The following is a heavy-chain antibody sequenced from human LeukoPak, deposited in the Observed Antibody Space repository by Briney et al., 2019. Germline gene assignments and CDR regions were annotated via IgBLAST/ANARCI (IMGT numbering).Heavy chain of an antibody. D-gene: IGHD5-18*01. V-gene: IGHV3-66*01. CDR1: GFTVSTNY. J-gene: IGHJ4*02. CDR2: IYGGGNT. CDR3: ARDSRRRGYTYGYRDY. Sequence: GGSLRLSCAASGFTVSTNYMSWVRQAPGEGLEWVSVIYGGGNTYYADSVKGRFTISRDNSKNTLYLQMDSLRAEDTAVYYCARDSRRRGYTYGYRDYWGQGTLVTVSS.